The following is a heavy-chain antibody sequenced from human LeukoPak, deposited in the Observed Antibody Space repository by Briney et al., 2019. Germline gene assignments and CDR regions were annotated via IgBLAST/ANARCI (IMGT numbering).Heavy chain of an antibody. CDR2: ISWNSGSI. Sequence: GGSLRLSCAASGFTFDDYAMHWVRQAPGKGLEWVSGISWNSGSIGYADSVKGRFTISRDNAKNSLYLQMNSLRAEDTAVYYCAKDLSYYDSSGYDFDPWGQGTLVTVSS. D-gene: IGHD3-22*01. J-gene: IGHJ5*02. V-gene: IGHV3-9*01. CDR3: AKDLSYYDSSGYDFDP. CDR1: GFTFDDYA.